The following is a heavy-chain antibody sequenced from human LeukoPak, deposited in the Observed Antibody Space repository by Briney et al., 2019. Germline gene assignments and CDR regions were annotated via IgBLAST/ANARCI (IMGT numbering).Heavy chain of an antibody. CDR1: GYTFTSYG. J-gene: IGHJ4*02. V-gene: IGHV1-18*01. Sequence: ASGKVSCKASGYTFTSYGISWVRQAPGQGLEWMGWISAYNGNTNYAQKLQGRVTMTTDTSTSTAYMELRSLRSDDTAVYYCARVGIYSSSWYFDYWGQGTLVTVSS. CDR3: ARVGIYSSSWYFDY. D-gene: IGHD6-13*01. CDR2: ISAYNGNT.